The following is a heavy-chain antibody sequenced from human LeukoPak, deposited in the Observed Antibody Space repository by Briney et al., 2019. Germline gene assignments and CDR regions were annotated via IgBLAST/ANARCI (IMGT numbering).Heavy chain of an antibody. V-gene: IGHV3-66*01. D-gene: IGHD3-10*01. J-gene: IGHJ4*02. CDR2: IYSGGST. Sequence: PGGSLRLSCAASGFTVSSNYMSWVRQAPGKGLEWGSVIYSGGSTYYADSVKGRFTIPRDNSKNTLYLQMNSLRAEDTAVYYCARDRLYYGSGFDYWGQGTLVTVSS. CDR3: ARDRLYYGSGFDY. CDR1: GFTVSSNY.